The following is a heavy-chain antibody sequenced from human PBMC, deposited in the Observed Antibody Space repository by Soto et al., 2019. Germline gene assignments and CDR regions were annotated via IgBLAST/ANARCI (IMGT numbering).Heavy chain of an antibody. D-gene: IGHD5-12*01. CDR3: ARGGVDVVATSAFDY. CDR2: IIPIIGTA. CDR1: GGTFNNYG. J-gene: IGHJ4*02. V-gene: IGHV1-69*01. Sequence: QVQLVQSGAEVKKPGSSVKVSCKASGGTFNNYGISWVRQAPGQGLEWMGGIIPIIGTADYAHKFQGRLAISADESTGTTFMELSSLRSEDTALYYCARGGVDVVATSAFDYWGQGTLVTVSS.